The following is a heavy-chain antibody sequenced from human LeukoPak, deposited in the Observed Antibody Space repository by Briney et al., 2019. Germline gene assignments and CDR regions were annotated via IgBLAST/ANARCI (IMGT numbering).Heavy chain of an antibody. CDR3: AKGYRITIFGVGTHPWFDP. CDR1: GFTFSSYA. CDR2: ISGSGGST. D-gene: IGHD3-3*01. V-gene: IGHV3-23*01. J-gene: IGHJ5*02. Sequence: PGGSLRLSCAASGFTFSSYAMSWVRQAPGKGLEWVSAISGSGGSTYYADSVKGRFTISRDNSKNTLYLQMNSLRAEDTAVYYCAKGYRITIFGVGTHPWFDPWGQGTLVTVSS.